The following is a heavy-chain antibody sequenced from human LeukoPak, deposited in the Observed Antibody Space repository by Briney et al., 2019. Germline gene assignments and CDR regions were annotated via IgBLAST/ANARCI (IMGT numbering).Heavy chain of an antibody. CDR3: ARDHVTMVRGVIRDY. D-gene: IGHD3-10*01. V-gene: IGHV4-34*01. Sequence: PSDTLSLTCAVYGGSFSGYYWSWIRQPPGKGLEWIGEINHSGSTNYNPSLKSRVTISVDTSKNQFSLKLSSVTAADTAVYYCARDHVTMVRGVIRDYWGQGTLVTVSS. CDR2: INHSGST. J-gene: IGHJ4*02. CDR1: GGSFSGYY.